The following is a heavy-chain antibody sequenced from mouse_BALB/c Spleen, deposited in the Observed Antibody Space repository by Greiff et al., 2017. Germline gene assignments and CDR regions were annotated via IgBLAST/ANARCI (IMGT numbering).Heavy chain of an antibody. J-gene: IGHJ2*01. CDR2: INPSTGYT. CDR3: ARKTYYRYGDFDY. V-gene: IGHV1-7*01. CDR1: GYTFTSYW. D-gene: IGHD2-14*01. Sequence: VQLVESGAELAKPGASVKMSCKASGYTFTSYWMHWVKQRPGQGLEWIGYINPSTGYTEYNQKFKDKATLTADKSSSTAYMQLSSLTSEDSAVYYCARKTYYRYGDFDYWGQGTTLTVSS.